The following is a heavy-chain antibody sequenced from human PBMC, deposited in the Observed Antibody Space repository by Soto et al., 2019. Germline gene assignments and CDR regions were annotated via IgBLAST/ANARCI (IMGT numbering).Heavy chain of an antibody. J-gene: IGHJ4*02. V-gene: IGHV3-23*01. Sequence: EVQLLESGGGLVQPGGSLRLSCAASGFTFSSYAMSWVRQAPGKGLEWVSAVSGGGGSTYYADSVKGRFTFSRGSSQNTLYMQKGSRSAQDTGVYYRAEYNGPYYGSGRVFKHRGPGTLVTVSS. CDR1: GFTFSSYA. CDR2: VSGGGGST. D-gene: IGHD3-10*01. CDR3: AEYNGPYYGSGRVFKH.